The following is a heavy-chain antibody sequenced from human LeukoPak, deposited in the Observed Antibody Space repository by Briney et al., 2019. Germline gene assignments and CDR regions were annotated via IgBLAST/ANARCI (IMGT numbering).Heavy chain of an antibody. Sequence: GGSLRLSCAASGFTVSSNYMSWVRQAPGKGLEWVSVIYSGGSTYYADSVKGRFTISRDNSKNTLYLQMNSLRAEDTAVYYCARDTSSGWYPKYYFDYWGQGTLVTVSS. CDR1: GFTVSSNY. J-gene: IGHJ4*02. V-gene: IGHV3-66*01. D-gene: IGHD6-19*01. CDR2: IYSGGST. CDR3: ARDTSSGWYPKYYFDY.